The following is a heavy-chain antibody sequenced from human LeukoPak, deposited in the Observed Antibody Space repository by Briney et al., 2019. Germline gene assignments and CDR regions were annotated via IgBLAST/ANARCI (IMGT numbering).Heavy chain of an antibody. CDR1: GYIFNDYG. V-gene: IGHV3-20*04. Sequence: GGSLRLSCAASGYIFNDYGMNWVRQGPGKGPEWVSSIKWNGGSTGYADSVKGRFTISRDNAKNSLYLQMNSLRVEDTALYYCARGGPGDYNYYSMDVWGRGTTVTVSS. CDR2: IKWNGGST. D-gene: IGHD4-17*01. J-gene: IGHJ6*03. CDR3: ARGGPGDYNYYSMDV.